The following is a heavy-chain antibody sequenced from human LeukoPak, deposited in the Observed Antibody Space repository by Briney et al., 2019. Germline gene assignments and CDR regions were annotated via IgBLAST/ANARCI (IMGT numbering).Heavy chain of an antibody. V-gene: IGHV3-23*01. CDR2: LSGSGGST. CDR3: AKDFHSSGYYFEFWTFDY. J-gene: IGHJ4*02. Sequence: GGSLRLSCAASGFTFSSYAMSWVRQAPGKGLEWVSALSGSGGSTYYADSVKGRFTISRDNSKNTLYLQMNSLRAEDTAVYYCAKDFHSSGYYFEFWTFDYWGQGTLVTVSS. D-gene: IGHD3-22*01. CDR1: GFTFSSYA.